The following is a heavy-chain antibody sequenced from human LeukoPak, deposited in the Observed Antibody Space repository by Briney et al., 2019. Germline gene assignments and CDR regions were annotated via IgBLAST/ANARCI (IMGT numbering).Heavy chain of an antibody. J-gene: IGHJ6*02. CDR1: GGSFSGYY. D-gene: IGHD4-11*01. V-gene: IGHV4-34*01. CDR3: AKRTKYYSNYYYYGMDV. Sequence: SGTLSLTCAVYGGSFSGYYWSWIRQPPGKGLEWIGEINHSGSTNYNPSLKSRVTISVDTSKNQFSLKLSSVTAADTAVYYCAKRTKYYSNYYYYGMDVRGQGTTVTVSS. CDR2: INHSGST.